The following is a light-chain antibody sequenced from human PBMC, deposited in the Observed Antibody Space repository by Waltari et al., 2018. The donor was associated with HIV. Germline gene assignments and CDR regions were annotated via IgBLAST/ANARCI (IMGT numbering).Light chain of an antibody. CDR1: SSNIGAGYD. CDR2: GNN. Sequence: QSVLTQPPSVSGAPGQSVTISCTGSSSNIGAGYDVHWYQQCPRRAPKLLLYGNNNRPSGVPDRFSASKFGASVYLAITGLQPDDEADYYRQSYDTSLSARVFGGGTKLTVL. V-gene: IGLV1-40*01. J-gene: IGLJ3*02. CDR3: QSYDTSLSARV.